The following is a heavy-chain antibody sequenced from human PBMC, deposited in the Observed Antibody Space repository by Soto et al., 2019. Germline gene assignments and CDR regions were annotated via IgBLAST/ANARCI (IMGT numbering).Heavy chain of an antibody. D-gene: IGHD1-26*01. CDR1: GGTFSSYA. CDR2: VIPIFGTA. J-gene: IGHJ6*02. V-gene: IGHV1-69*13. CDR3: ARDRAVWELLRYYYGMDV. Sequence: SVKVSCKASGGTFSSYAISWVRQAPGQGLEWMGGVIPIFGTANYAQKFQGRVTITADESTSTAYMELSSLRSEDTAVYYCARDRAVWELLRYYYGMDVWGQGTTVTVSS.